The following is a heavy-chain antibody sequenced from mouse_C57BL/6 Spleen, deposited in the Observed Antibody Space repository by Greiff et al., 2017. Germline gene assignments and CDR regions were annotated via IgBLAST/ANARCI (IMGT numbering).Heavy chain of an antibody. CDR3: ARGYYGSSLYYFDD. Sequence: QVQLQQPGAELVRPGSSVKLSCKASGYTFTSYWMHWVKQRPIQGLDWIGNIDPSDSETHYNQKFKDKATLTVDKSSSTAYMQLSSLTSEDSAVYYCARGYYGSSLYYFDDWGQGTTLTVSS. CDR1: GYTFTSYW. D-gene: IGHD1-1*01. J-gene: IGHJ2*01. V-gene: IGHV1-52*01. CDR2: IDPSDSET.